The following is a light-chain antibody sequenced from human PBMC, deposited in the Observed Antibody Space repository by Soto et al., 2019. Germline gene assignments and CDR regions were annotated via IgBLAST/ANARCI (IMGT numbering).Light chain of an antibody. CDR1: QSISSY. J-gene: IGKJ5*01. CDR2: AAS. Sequence: DIQMTQSPASLSASVGDRVTITCRASQSISSYLNWYQQKPGKAPKLLIYAASSLQSGVPSRFSGSGSGTDFTLTISSLQPEDIATYYCQQYDNYDITFGQGTRLEN. CDR3: QQYDNYDIT. V-gene: IGKV1-39*01.